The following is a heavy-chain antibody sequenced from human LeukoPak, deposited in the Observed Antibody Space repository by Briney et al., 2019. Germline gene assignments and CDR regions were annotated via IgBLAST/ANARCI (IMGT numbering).Heavy chain of an antibody. CDR2: ISSSSTYL. J-gene: IGHJ3*02. D-gene: IGHD1-26*01. CDR1: GFTFSTYT. CDR3: ARDLDSGSYFAFDI. Sequence: PGGSRRLSCAASGFTFSTYTMNWVRQAPGKGLEWVSSISSSSTYLYYADSVKGRFTISRDNAKNSLYLQMNSLRAEDTAVYYCARDLDSGSYFAFDIWGQGTVVTVSS. V-gene: IGHV3-21*01.